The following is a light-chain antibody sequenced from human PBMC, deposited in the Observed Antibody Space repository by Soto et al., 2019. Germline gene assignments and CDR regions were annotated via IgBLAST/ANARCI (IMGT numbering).Light chain of an antibody. Sequence: VLTQPPSVSEAPRQRVTISCSGSSSNIGNNAVNWYQQLPGKAPKLLIYYDDLLPSGVSDRFSGSKSGTSASLAISGLQSEDEADYYCAAWDDSLNGLVFGGGTKLTVL. CDR2: YDD. CDR3: AAWDDSLNGLV. CDR1: SSNIGNNA. J-gene: IGLJ2*01. V-gene: IGLV1-36*01.